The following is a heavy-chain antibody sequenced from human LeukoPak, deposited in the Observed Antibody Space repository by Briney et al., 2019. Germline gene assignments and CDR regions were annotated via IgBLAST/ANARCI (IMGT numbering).Heavy chain of an antibody. CDR1: GFTFSDYW. CDR3: AREAVVNFDY. Sequence: GGSLRLSCAASGFTFSDYWMSWVRQAPGKGLEWVANIKQDGSEKYYVDSVKGRFTISRDNAKNSLYLQMNSLRAEDTAVYYCAREAVVNFDYWGQGTLVTVSS. CDR2: IKQDGSEK. D-gene: IGHD3-22*01. J-gene: IGHJ4*02. V-gene: IGHV3-7*01.